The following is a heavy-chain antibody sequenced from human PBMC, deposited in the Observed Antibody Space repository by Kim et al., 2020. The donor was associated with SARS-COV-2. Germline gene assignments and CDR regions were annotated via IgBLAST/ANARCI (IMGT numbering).Heavy chain of an antibody. J-gene: IGHJ4*02. V-gene: IGHV3-23*01. CDR2: ISGSGGST. CDR3: AKGGVIVATTRYSSGWYADY. CDR1: GFTFSSYA. Sequence: GGSLRLSCAASGFTFSSYAMSWVRQAPGKGLEWVSAISGSGGSTYYADSVKGRFTISRDNSKNTLYLQMNSLRAEDTAVYYCAKGGVIVATTRYSSGWYADYWGQGTLVTVSS. D-gene: IGHD6-19*01.